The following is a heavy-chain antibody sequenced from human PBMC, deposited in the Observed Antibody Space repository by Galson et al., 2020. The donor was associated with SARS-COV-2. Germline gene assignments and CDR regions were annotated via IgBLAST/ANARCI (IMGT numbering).Heavy chain of an antibody. CDR3: ARHHYYDSSGYQPFFDY. V-gene: IGHV4-39*01. CDR1: GGSISSSSYY. J-gene: IGHJ4*02. Sequence: SETLPLTCTVSGGSISSSSYYWGWIRQPPGKGLEWIGSIYYSGSTYYNPSLKSRVTISVDTSKNQFSLKLSSVTAADTAVYYCARHHYYDSSGYQPFFDYWGQGTLVTVSS. D-gene: IGHD3-22*01. CDR2: IYYSGST.